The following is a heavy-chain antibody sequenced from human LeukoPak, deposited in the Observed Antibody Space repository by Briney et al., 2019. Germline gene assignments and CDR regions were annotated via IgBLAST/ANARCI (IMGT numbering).Heavy chain of an antibody. V-gene: IGHV1-18*01. J-gene: IGHJ4*02. CDR2: NSAYNGNT. D-gene: IGHD6-13*01. Sequence: ASVKVSCKASGYTFTSYGISWVRQAPGQGLEWMGWNSAYNGNTNYAQKLQGRVTMTTDTSTSTAYMELRSLRSDDTAVYYCARDEDPGYSSSWIDYWGQGTLVTVSS. CDR1: GYTFTSYG. CDR3: ARDEDPGYSSSWIDY.